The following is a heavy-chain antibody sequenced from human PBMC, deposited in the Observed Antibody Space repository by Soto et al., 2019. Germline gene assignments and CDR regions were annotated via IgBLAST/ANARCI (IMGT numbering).Heavy chain of an antibody. V-gene: IGHV4-31*03. J-gene: IGHJ4*02. Sequence: QVQLQESGPGLVKPSQTLSLTCTVSGGSIGSGGYYWSWIRQHPGKGLEWIGYIYYSGSTYYNPSLKSRVTISVDTSKNQFSLKLSSVPAADTAVYYCASIVSSAHGEFSDWGQGTLVTVSS. CDR3: ASIVSSAHGEFSD. CDR2: IYYSGST. D-gene: IGHD3-10*01. CDR1: GGSIGSGGYY.